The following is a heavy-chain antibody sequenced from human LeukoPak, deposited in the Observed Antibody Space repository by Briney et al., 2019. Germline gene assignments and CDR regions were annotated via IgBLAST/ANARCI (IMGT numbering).Heavy chain of an antibody. CDR1: GYTFTSYY. V-gene: IGHV1-46*01. J-gene: IGHJ6*03. Sequence: ASVKVSCKASGYTFTSYYMHWVRQAPGQGLEWMGIINPSGGSTSYAQKFQGRVTMTRDMSTSTVYMELSSLRSEDTAVYYCARGGEAGGYYYYYMDVWGKGTTVTVSS. D-gene: IGHD3-16*01. CDR3: ARGGEAGGYYYYYMDV. CDR2: INPSGGST.